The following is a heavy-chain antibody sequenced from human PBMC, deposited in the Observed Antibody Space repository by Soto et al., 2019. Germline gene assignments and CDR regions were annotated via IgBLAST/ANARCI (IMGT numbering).Heavy chain of an antibody. V-gene: IGHV4-39*02. Sequence: SETLSLTCTVSGGSISSTSYYWGWIRQPPEKGLEWIGSIFYTGSTYSNPSLRSRLTISVDTSKNHFSLKLSSVTATDTAVYYCARSLDGNYDYFDHWGQGTLVTVSS. CDR2: IFYTGST. CDR1: GGSISSTSYY. CDR3: ARSLDGNYDYFDH. J-gene: IGHJ4*02. D-gene: IGHD4-4*01.